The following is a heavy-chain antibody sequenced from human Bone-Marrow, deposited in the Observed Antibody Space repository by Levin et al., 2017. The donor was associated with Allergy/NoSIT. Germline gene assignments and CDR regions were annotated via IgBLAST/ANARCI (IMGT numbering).Heavy chain of an antibody. Sequence: SQTLSLTCTVSGGYVNSRSYYWAWIRQPPGKGLEWIGSIYYYGDTYYDASLKSRVTMSVDTSNNQFYLRLTSVTAADTAIYYCARQGRLVADYWGQGALVIVSS. CDR2: IYYYGDT. CDR1: GGYVNSRSYY. CDR3: ARQGRLVADY. V-gene: IGHV4-39*01. D-gene: IGHD2-15*01. J-gene: IGHJ4*02.